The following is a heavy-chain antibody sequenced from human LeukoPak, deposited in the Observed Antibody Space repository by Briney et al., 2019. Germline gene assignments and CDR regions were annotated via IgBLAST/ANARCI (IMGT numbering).Heavy chain of an antibody. CDR1: GYFISSGYY. Sequence: SETLSLTCNVSGYFISSGYYWGWVRQSPGKGLERIGSINHSGSTYYNPSLKSRVTISVDTSRNHFSLRLTSVNAADTAVYYCARAYYGSGSYYSYFDYWGQGTLVTVSS. J-gene: IGHJ4*02. D-gene: IGHD3-10*01. V-gene: IGHV4-38-2*02. CDR2: INHSGST. CDR3: ARAYYGSGSYYSYFDY.